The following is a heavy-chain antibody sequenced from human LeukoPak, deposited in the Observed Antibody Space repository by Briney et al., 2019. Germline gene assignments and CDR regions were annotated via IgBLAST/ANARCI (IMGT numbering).Heavy chain of an antibody. V-gene: IGHV4-34*01. Sequence: SETLSLTCAVCGGSFSGYYWSWIRQPPGKGLEWIGEINHSGSTNYNPSLKSRVTISVDTSKNQFSLKLSSVTAADTAVYYCARGLHCGGDCYSGHSWFDPWGQGTLVTVSS. CDR3: ARGLHCGGDCYSGHSWFDP. J-gene: IGHJ5*02. CDR2: INHSGST. D-gene: IGHD2-21*02. CDR1: GGSFSGYY.